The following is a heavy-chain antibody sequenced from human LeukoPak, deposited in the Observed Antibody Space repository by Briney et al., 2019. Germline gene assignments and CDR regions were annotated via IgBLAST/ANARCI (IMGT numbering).Heavy chain of an antibody. CDR2: INPSGGST. CDR1: GYTFTSYY. J-gene: IGHJ3*02. Sequence: ASVKVSCKASGYTFTSYYMHWVRQAPGQGLEWMGIINPSGGSTSYAQKFQGRVTMTRDTSTSTVYMELSSLRSEDTAVYYCAREFLPQIVVVPAAIGRDDAFDIWGQGTMVTVSP. V-gene: IGHV1-46*01. CDR3: AREFLPQIVVVPAAIGRDDAFDI. D-gene: IGHD2-2*01.